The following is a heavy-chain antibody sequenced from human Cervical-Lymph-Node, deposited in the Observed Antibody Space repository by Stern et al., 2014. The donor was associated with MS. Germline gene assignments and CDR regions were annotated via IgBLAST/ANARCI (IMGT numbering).Heavy chain of an antibody. D-gene: IGHD5-18*01. CDR1: GFSLNNPRMG. V-gene: IGHV2-26*01. CDR3: ARMPTSMGPYFDY. J-gene: IGHJ4*02. Sequence: QVTLRESGPVLVKPAETLTLTCTVSGFSLNNPRMGVSWIRQPPGKALEWLADIFPNDEKSYSTALKNRLTISKDTSKSQVVLTMTNVAPVDTATYYCARMPTSMGPYFDYWGQGTLVTVSS. CDR2: IFPNDEK.